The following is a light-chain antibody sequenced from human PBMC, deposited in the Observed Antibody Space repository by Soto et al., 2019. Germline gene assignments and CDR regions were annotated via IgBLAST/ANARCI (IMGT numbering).Light chain of an antibody. Sequence: EIVLTQSPGTLSLSPGDRAILSCRASQSVPSNHIACSQQRSGQAPRPLMFGASIRAAGVPDRFSGNRSGTDFTSTTSRLEPEDFADYHCQHYGSSPTFGQGTKVEIK. J-gene: IGKJ1*01. V-gene: IGKV3-20*01. CDR3: QHYGSSPT. CDR2: GAS. CDR1: QSVPSNH.